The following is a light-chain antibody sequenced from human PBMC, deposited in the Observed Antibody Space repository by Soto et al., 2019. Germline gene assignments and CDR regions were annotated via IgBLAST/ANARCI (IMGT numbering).Light chain of an antibody. CDR3: QQYNNWPPDRT. V-gene: IGKV3-15*01. CDR1: QSVGSN. Sequence: EIVMTQSPATLSVSPGERATLSCRASQSVGSNLAWYQQKPGQAPRLLIYGASTRATGIPARFSGSGSGTEFTLTISSLQSEDFAIYFCQQYNNWPPDRTFCQVTKVEIK. J-gene: IGKJ1*01. CDR2: GAS.